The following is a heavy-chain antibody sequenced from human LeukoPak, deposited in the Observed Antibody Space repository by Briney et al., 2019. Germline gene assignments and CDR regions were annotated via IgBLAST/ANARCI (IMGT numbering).Heavy chain of an antibody. J-gene: IGHJ3*02. Sequence: ASVKVSCKASGYTFTSYAMHWVRQAPGQRLEWMGWINAGNGNTKYSQKFQGWVTMTRDTSITTAYMELSRLRSDDTAVYYCARGVLPAAMRGIGDAFDIWGQGTMVTVSS. CDR2: INAGNGNT. CDR1: GYTFTSYA. CDR3: ARGVLPAAMRGIGDAFDI. V-gene: IGHV1-3*01. D-gene: IGHD2-2*01.